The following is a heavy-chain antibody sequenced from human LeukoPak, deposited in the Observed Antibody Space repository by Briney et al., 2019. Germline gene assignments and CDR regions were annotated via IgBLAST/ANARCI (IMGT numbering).Heavy chain of an antibody. V-gene: IGHV6-1*01. CDR1: GDSVSGNSVA. J-gene: IGHJ3*02. CDR2: TYYRSKWYN. D-gene: IGHD3-3*01. Sequence: SQTLSLTCAISGDSVSGNSVAWNWIRQSPSRGLEWLGRTYYRSKWYNDYGVSVKGRITINPDTSKNQFSLQLNSVTPEDTAIYYCARGFCESSPGAFPIWGQGTKVTVSS. CDR3: ARGFCESSPGAFPI.